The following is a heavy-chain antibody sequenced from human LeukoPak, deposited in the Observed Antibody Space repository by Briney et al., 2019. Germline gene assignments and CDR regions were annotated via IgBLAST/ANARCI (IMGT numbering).Heavy chain of an antibody. J-gene: IGHJ4*02. D-gene: IGHD3-16*01. CDR1: GGSFSGYY. Sequence: PSETLSLTCAVYGGSFSGYYWSWIRQPPGKGLEWIGEINHSGSTSYNPSLKSRITISGDTSKNQFSLKLNSVTAADTAVYYCARFGTSAPRDWGQGTLVTVSS. V-gene: IGHV4-34*01. CDR2: INHSGST. CDR3: ARFGTSAPRD.